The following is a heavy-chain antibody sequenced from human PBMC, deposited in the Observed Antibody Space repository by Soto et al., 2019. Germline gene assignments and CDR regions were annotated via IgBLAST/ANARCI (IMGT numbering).Heavy chain of an antibody. CDR2: IYFSGST. J-gene: IGHJ4*02. D-gene: IGHD5-12*01. V-gene: IGHV4-39*01. CDR3: ARHLSESGYDLNY. CDR1: GGYITSDSYY. Sequence: SETLSLTCTVSGGYITSDSYYWAWIRQPPGKGLEWIGSIYFSGSTYYNSALKSRLAISIDMSKNQFSLNLSSVTAADTAVYYCARHLSESGYDLNYWGQGTLVTVSS.